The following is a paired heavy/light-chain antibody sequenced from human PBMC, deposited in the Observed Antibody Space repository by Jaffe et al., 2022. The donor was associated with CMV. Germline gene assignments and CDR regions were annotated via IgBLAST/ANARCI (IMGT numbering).Light chain of an antibody. Sequence: DIQMTQSPSSLSASVGDRVTITCRASQSISSYLNWYQQKPGKAPKLLIYAASSLQSGVPSRFSGSGSGTDFTLTISSLQPEDFATYYCQQSYSTPLFGPGTKVDIK. CDR3: QQSYSTPL. J-gene: IGKJ3*01. V-gene: IGKV1-39*01. CDR2: AAS. CDR1: QSISSY.
Heavy chain of an antibody. J-gene: IGHJ6*03. V-gene: IGHV4-59*01. D-gene: IGHD5-18*01. Sequence: QVQLQESGPGLVKPSETLSLTCTVSGGSISSYYWSWIRQPPGKGLEWIGYIYYSGSTNYNPSLKSRVTISVDTSKNQFSLKLSSVTAADTAVYYCARAKIQLWLSYYYYYMDVWGKGTTVTVSS. CDR3: ARAKIQLWLSYYYYYMDV. CDR2: IYYSGST. CDR1: GGSISSYY.